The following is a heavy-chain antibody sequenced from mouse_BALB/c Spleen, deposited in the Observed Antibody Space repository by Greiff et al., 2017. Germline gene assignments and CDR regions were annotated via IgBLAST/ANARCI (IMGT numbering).Heavy chain of an antibody. J-gene: IGHJ2*01. CDR2: IWGGGST. Sequence: VKLVESGPGLVAPSQSLSITCTVSGFSLTDYGVSWIRQPPGKGLEWLGVIWGGGSTYYNSALKSRLSISKDNSKSQVFLKMNSLQTDDTAMYYCAKQYYGSSSHYFDYWGQGTTLTVSS. D-gene: IGHD1-1*01. V-gene: IGHV2-6-5*01. CDR3: AKQYYGSSSHYFDY. CDR1: GFSLTDYG.